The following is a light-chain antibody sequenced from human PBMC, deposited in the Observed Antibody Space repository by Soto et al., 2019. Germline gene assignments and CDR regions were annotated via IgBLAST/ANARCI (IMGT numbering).Light chain of an antibody. V-gene: IGKV3-20*01. CDR2: GAS. CDR3: QQYSSSPL. Sequence: EIVLTQSPGTLSLSPGERATLSCRASQSVSSSYLAWYQQKPGQAPRLLIYGASSRATGIPDRFSGSGSGTYFTLTISRLEPEDFAVYYCQQYSSSPLFGPGTKVDIK. J-gene: IGKJ3*01. CDR1: QSVSSSY.